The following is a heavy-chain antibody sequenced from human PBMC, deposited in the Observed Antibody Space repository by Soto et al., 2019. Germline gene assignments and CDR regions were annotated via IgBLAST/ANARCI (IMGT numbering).Heavy chain of an antibody. V-gene: IGHV3-30*18. D-gene: IGHD6-19*01. CDR1: GFTFRSYG. CDR3: AKVYRIAVAGYYFDY. Sequence: GSLRLSCAASGFTFRSYGMHWVRQAPGKGLEWVAVISYDGSNKYYADSVKGRFTISRDNSKNTLYLQMNSLRAEDTAVYYCAKVYRIAVAGYYFDYWGQGTLVTVSS. J-gene: IGHJ4*02. CDR2: ISYDGSNK.